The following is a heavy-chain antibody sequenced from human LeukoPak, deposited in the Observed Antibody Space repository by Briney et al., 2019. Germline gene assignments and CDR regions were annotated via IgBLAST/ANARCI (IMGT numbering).Heavy chain of an antibody. CDR3: ARGLSGSYSYYFDY. CDR1: GGSISSGGYY. CDR2: IYYSGST. V-gene: IGHV4-31*11. J-gene: IGHJ4*02. D-gene: IGHD1-26*01. Sequence: SETLSLTCAVSGGSISSGGYYWSWIRQHPGKGLEWIGYIYYSGSTYYNPSLKSRVTISVDTSKNQFSLKLSSVTAADTAVYYCARGLSGSYSYYFDYWGQGTLVTVSS.